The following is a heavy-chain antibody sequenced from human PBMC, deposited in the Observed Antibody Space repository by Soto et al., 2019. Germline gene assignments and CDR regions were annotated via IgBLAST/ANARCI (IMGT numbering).Heavy chain of an antibody. J-gene: IGHJ3*02. V-gene: IGHV3-23*01. CDR1: GFTFSSYA. D-gene: IGHD2-2*01. CDR2: ISGSGGST. CDR3: AKSEGIVVVPAAPPLDAFGI. Sequence: GGSLRLSCAASGFTFSSYAMSWVRQAPGKGLEWVSAISGSGGSTYYADSVKGRFTISRDNSKNTLYLQMNSLRAEDTAVYYCAKSEGIVVVPAAPPLDAFGIWGQGTMVTVSS.